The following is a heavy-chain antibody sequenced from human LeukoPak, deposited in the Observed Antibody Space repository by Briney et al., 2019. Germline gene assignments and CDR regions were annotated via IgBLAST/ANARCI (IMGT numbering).Heavy chain of an antibody. Sequence: SETLSLTCTVYSDSISNYYWSWIRQPPGKGLEWFAYIYYTGSANYNPSLKSRVTISVDTSKNQFSLKLNSVTAADTAVYYCARHHYDSTHDAFDIWGQGTTVTVSS. V-gene: IGHV4-59*13. CDR2: IYYTGSA. CDR1: SDSISNYY. J-gene: IGHJ3*02. CDR3: ARHHYDSTHDAFDI. D-gene: IGHD3-22*01.